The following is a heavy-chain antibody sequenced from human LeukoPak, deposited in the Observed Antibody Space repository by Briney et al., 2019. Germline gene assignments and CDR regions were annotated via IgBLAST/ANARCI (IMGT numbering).Heavy chain of an antibody. Sequence: PGGSLRLSCAASGFTFTKAWMTWVRQAPGKGLEWVGRIRTKADNYATTYAASVKGRFTISRDDSKNTAYLQMSSLKTEDTAVYYCTRLVVGTLAFDYWGQGTLVTVSS. CDR1: GFTFTKAW. V-gene: IGHV3-73*01. CDR3: TRLVVGTLAFDY. D-gene: IGHD1-26*01. J-gene: IGHJ4*02. CDR2: IRTKADNYAT.